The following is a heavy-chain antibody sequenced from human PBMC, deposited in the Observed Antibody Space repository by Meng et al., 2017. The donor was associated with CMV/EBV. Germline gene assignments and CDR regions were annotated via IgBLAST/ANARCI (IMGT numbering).Heavy chain of an antibody. D-gene: IGHD4-17*01. Sequence: ESLKISCAASGFTFSSYWMSWIRQPPGKGLEWIGEINHSGSTNYNPSLKSRVTISVDTSKNQFSLKLSSVTAADTAVYYCARAYGNWGQGTLVTVSS. CDR2: INHSGST. V-gene: IGHV4-34*01. CDR3: ARAYGN. CDR1: GFTFSSYW. J-gene: IGHJ4*02.